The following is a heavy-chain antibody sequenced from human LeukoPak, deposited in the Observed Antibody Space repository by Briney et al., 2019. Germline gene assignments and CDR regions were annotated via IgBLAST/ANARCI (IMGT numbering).Heavy chain of an antibody. CDR1: GFTFSTYI. V-gene: IGHV3-21*01. J-gene: IGHJ4*02. Sequence: PGGSLRLSCAASGFTFSTYIMNWVRQTPGKGLEWVSSIGTSTSYIYYADSVKGRFTISRDNAKNSLYLEMNSLRAEDTAVYYCAREVRYFALGDYWGQGTLVTVSS. D-gene: IGHD3-9*01. CDR3: AREVRYFALGDY. CDR2: IGTSTSYI.